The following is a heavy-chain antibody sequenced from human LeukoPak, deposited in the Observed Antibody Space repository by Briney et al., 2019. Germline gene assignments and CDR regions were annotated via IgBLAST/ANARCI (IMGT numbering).Heavy chain of an antibody. CDR1: GGSINNYY. D-gene: IGHD4-11*01. CDR3: AREDYSGGNNWFDF. Sequence: SETLSLTCTVSGGSINNYYWSWIRQPPGKGLEWIGSIFYSGSTNYNPSLKSRVIISVDTSKNQFSLKLSSVTAPDTAVYYCAREDYSGGNNWFDFWGQGTLVTVSS. CDR2: IFYSGST. J-gene: IGHJ5*01. V-gene: IGHV4-59*01.